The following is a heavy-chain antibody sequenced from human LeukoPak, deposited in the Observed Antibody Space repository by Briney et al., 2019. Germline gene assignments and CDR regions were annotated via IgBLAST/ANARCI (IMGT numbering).Heavy chain of an antibody. CDR3: ARSGTYYRTFDF. V-gene: IGHV4-39*01. D-gene: IGHD1-26*01. Sequence: SETLSLTCTVSGGSISSGNYYWNWIRQPPGKRMEWIGSIYYSGSTYYNPSLKSRVTVSVDTSKNQFSLKLSSVTATDTAVYYCARSGTYYRTFDFWGQGTLVTVSS. CDR2: IYYSGST. J-gene: IGHJ4*02. CDR1: GGSISSGNYY.